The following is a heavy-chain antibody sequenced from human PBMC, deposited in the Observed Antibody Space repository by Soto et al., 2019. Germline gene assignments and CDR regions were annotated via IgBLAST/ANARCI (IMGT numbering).Heavy chain of an antibody. Sequence: SVKVSCKASGGTFSSYAISWVRQAPGQGLEWMGGIIPIFGTANYEQKFQGRVTITADESTSTAYMELRSLRSADTAVYYCARTGDYYDSSGYSSLFDYWGQGTLVTVSS. J-gene: IGHJ4*02. CDR3: ARTGDYYDSSGYSSLFDY. CDR1: GGTFSSYA. V-gene: IGHV1-69*13. CDR2: IIPIFGTA. D-gene: IGHD3-22*01.